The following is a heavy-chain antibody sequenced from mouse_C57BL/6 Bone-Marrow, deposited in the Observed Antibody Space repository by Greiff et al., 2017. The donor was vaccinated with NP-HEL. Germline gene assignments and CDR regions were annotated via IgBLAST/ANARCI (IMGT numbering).Heavy chain of an antibody. Sequence: EVQGVESGGDLVKPGGSLKLSCAASGFTFSSYGMSWVRQTPDKRLEWVATISSCGSYTCYPDSVKGRFTISIDNAKTTLYLQMSSLKSEDTAMYYCARHYYSNYLDCWGQGTTLTVSS. CDR3: ARHYYSNYLDC. CDR1: GFTFSSYG. V-gene: IGHV5-6*01. J-gene: IGHJ2*01. D-gene: IGHD2-5*01. CDR2: ISSCGSYT.